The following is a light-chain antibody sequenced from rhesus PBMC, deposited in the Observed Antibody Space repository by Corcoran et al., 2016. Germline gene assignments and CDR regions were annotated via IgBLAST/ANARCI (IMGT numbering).Light chain of an antibody. CDR2: SAS. V-gene: IGKV1-25*01. J-gene: IGKJ4*01. CDR1: QGISSY. Sequence: DIQMTQSPSSLSASVGDRVTITCRASQGISSYLAWYQQKPGKAPNLLIYSASTLQRGVPSRFSGSGAGTDFTLTISSLQPEDFATYYCQQHNSYPLTFGGGTKVELK. CDR3: QQHNSYPLT.